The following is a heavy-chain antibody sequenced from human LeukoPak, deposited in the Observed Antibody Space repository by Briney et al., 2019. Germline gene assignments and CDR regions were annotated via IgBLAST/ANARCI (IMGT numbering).Heavy chain of an antibody. CDR2: ITYDGYYK. V-gene: IGHV3-30*18. D-gene: IGHD3-10*01. Sequence: QSGGSLRLSCAASGFTFTSYGMHWVRQAPGKGLEWVALITYDGYYKYYSDSVKGRFTISSDTSKNTLYLQMNSLRAEDTAVYYCAKPPNYYGSGNELYDNWGQGTLVTVSS. CDR1: GFTFTSYG. CDR3: AKPPNYYGSGNELYDN. J-gene: IGHJ4*02.